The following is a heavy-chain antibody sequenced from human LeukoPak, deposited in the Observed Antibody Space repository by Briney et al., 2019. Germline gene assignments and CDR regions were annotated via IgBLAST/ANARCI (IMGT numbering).Heavy chain of an antibody. CDR1: GYSISSGYY. CDR3: ARARYYDSSGYMFDY. Sequence: SETLSLTCTVSGYSISSGYYWGWIRQPPGKGLEWIGSIYHSGGTYYNPSLKSRVTISVDTSKNQFSLKLSSVTAADTAVYYCARARYYDSSGYMFDYWGQGTLVTVSS. V-gene: IGHV4-38-2*02. D-gene: IGHD3-22*01. J-gene: IGHJ4*02. CDR2: IYHSGGT.